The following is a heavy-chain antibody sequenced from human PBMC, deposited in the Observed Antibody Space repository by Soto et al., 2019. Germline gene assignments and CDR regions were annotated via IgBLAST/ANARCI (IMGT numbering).Heavy chain of an antibody. CDR3: ARVSSPLHRAIVVVPALDP. CDR2: INPGPKSA. CDR1: NDSLSSHF. V-gene: IGHV1-46*01. D-gene: IGHD2-2*01. Sequence: APVEVSCTASNDSLSSHFIHCARQAPGEGLEWMGIINPGPKSASYSTEFQGRLTLTSDMPSRTVYMQLSNLSSVTAADTAVYYCARVSSPLHRAIVVVPALDPWGQGTLVTVSS. J-gene: IGHJ5*02.